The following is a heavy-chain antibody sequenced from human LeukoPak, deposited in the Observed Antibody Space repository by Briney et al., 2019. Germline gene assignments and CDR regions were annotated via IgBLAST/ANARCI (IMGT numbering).Heavy chain of an antibody. CDR3: ARVRIWSGYLYFDY. J-gene: IGHJ4*02. D-gene: IGHD3-3*01. CDR2: INPNSDGT. V-gene: IGHV1-2*02. CDR1: GYTFTGYY. Sequence: ASVKVSCKASGYTFTGYYMHWLLQAPGQGLGWMGWINPNSDGTNYAQKFQGRVTMTRDTSISTAYMELSRLRSGDTAVYYCARVRIWSGYLYFDYWGQGTLVTVSS.